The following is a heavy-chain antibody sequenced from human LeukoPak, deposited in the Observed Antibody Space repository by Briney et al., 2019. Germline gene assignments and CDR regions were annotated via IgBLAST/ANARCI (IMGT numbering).Heavy chain of an antibody. CDR3: ARHQWLVNWFDP. Sequence: SQTLSLTCTVSGGSISSGGYYWSWIRQHPGKGLEWIGYIYYSGSTNYNPSLKSRVTISVDTSKNQFSLKLSSVTAADTAVYYCARHQWLVNWFDPWGQGTLVTVSS. D-gene: IGHD6-19*01. J-gene: IGHJ5*02. V-gene: IGHV4-30-4*08. CDR2: IYYSGST. CDR1: GGSISSGGYY.